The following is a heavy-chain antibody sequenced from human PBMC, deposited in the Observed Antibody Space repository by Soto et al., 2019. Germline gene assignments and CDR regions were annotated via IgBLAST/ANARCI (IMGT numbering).Heavy chain of an antibody. CDR3: TTDQVSPPYSSSWPSYYYYYGMDV. D-gene: IGHD6-13*01. Sequence: GGSLRLSCAASGFTFSNAWMNWVRQAPGKGLEWVGRIKSKTDGGTTDYAAPVKGRFTISRDDSKNTLYLQMNSLKTEDTAVYYCTTDQVSPPYSSSWPSYYYYYGMDVWGQGTTVTVSS. CDR2: IKSKTDGGTT. V-gene: IGHV3-15*07. J-gene: IGHJ6*02. CDR1: GFTFSNAW.